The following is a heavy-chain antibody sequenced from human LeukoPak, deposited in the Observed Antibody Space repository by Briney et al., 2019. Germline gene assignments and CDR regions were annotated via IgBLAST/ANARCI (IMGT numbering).Heavy chain of an antibody. CDR2: ISGSGGST. V-gene: IGHV3-23*01. CDR3: AKDSITMFRWLDY. D-gene: IGHD3-10*01. J-gene: IGHJ4*02. Sequence: GGSLRLSCAASGFTFSIYAMSWVRQAPGKGLKWVSAISGSGGSTYYADSVKGRFTISRDNSKNTLYLQMNSLRAEDTAVYYCAKDSITMFRWLDYWGQGTLVTVSS. CDR1: GFTFSIYA.